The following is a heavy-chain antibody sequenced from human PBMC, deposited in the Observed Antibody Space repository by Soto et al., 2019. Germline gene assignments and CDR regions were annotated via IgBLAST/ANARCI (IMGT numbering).Heavy chain of an antibody. CDR3: AREGVSSYDY. V-gene: IGHV4-59*01. CDR1: GGSISSYY. CDR2: IYYSGST. Sequence: QVQLQESGPGLVKPSETLSLICTVSGGSISSYYWSWIRQPPGKGLEWIGYIYYSGSTNYNPSLKSRVTISVDTSKNQFSLKLSSVTAADTAVYYCAREGVSSYDYWGQGTLVTVSS. J-gene: IGHJ4*02. D-gene: IGHD2-2*01.